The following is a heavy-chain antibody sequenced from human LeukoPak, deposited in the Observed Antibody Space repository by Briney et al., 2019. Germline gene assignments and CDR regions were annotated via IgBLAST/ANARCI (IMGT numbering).Heavy chain of an antibody. CDR2: ISNSSSSI. J-gene: IGHJ4*02. CDR1: GFTFNSYS. D-gene: IGHD5-18*01. V-gene: IGHV3-21*01. CDR3: ARASGDIVETATMGSY. Sequence: GGSLRLSCAASGFTFNSYSMNWVRQAPGKGLEWVSSISNSSSSIYYADSVKGRFTISRDNAKNSLYLQMNSLRAEDTAVYYCARASGDIVETATMGSYWGQGTLVTVSS.